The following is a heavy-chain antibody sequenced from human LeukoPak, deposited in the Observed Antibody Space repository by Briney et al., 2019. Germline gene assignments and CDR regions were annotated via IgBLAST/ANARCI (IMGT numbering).Heavy chain of an antibody. V-gene: IGHV1-18*01. Sequence: ASVKVSCKASGYTFTSYGISWVRQAPGQGLEWMGWISAYNGNTNYAQKLQGRVTMTTDTSTSTAYMELRSLRSDDTAVYYCARRLRGIWFGELLDRGAFDYWGQGTLVTVSS. CDR2: ISAYNGNT. CDR1: GYTFTSYG. D-gene: IGHD3-10*01. J-gene: IGHJ4*02. CDR3: ARRLRGIWFGELLDRGAFDY.